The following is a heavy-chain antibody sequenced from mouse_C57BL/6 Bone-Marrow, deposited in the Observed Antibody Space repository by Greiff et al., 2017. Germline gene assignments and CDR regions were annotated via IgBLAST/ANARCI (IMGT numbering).Heavy chain of an antibody. J-gene: IGHJ3*01. CDR3: ARYHAWFAY. Sequence: QVQLQQPGAELVKPGASVKMSCKASGYTFTSYWINWVKQRPGQGLEWIGDIYPGSGSTNYNEQFKSKATLTVDTSSSTAYMQLSSLTSDDSAVYYCARYHAWFAYWGQGTLVTVSA. CDR2: IYPGSGST. V-gene: IGHV1-55*01. CDR1: GYTFTSYW.